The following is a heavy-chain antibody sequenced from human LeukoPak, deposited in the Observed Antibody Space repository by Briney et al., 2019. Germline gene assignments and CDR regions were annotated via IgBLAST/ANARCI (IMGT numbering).Heavy chain of an antibody. CDR2: MIPIFGTA. J-gene: IGHJ4*02. CDR3: ARSREYCSSTSCYQKDY. Sequence: GASVKVSCKASGGTFSSYAISWVRQAPGQGLEWMGGMIPIFGTANYAQKFQGRVTITTDESTSTAYMELSSLRSEDTAVYYCARSREYCSSTSCYQKDYWGQGTLVTVSS. V-gene: IGHV1-69*05. CDR1: GGTFSSYA. D-gene: IGHD2-2*01.